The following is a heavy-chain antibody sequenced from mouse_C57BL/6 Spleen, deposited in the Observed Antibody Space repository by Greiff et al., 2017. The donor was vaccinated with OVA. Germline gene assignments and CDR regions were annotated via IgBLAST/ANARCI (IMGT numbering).Heavy chain of an antibody. CDR2: ISGGGGNT. CDR1: GFTFSSYT. D-gene: IGHD1-1*01. V-gene: IGHV5-9*01. CDR3: ARQTTVVFDY. Sequence: EVMLVESGGGLVKPGGSLKLSCAASGFTFSSYTMSWVRQTPEKRLEWVATISGGGGNTYYPDSVKGRFTISRDNAKNTLYLQMSSLRSEDTALYYCARQTTVVFDYWGQGTTLTVSS. J-gene: IGHJ2*01.